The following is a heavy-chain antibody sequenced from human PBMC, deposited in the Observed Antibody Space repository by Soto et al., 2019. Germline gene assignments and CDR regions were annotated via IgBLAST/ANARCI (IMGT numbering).Heavy chain of an antibody. D-gene: IGHD6-19*01. CDR1: GFTFSSFG. CDR3: ARQFDSSGWYYYCYCMDV. CDR2: ISYDGNNK. J-gene: IGHJ6*04. V-gene: IGHV3-30*03. Sequence: QVQLVESGGGVVQPGRSLRLSCAASGFTFSSFGMHWVRQAPGKGLEWVEIISYDGNNKYYADSVQGRFTISRDNSKNTLYLQMNSLRAEDTAVYYCARQFDSSGWYYYCYCMDVWGEGTTVTVSS.